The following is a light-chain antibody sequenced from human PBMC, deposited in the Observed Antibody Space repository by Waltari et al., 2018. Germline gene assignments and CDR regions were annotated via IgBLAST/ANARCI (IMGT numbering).Light chain of an antibody. CDR1: SSDVGGYNY. CDR2: DVS. J-gene: IGLJ2*01. Sequence: QSALTQPSSVSGSPGPSVTISCTGPSSDVGGYNYVSWYQQHPGKAPKLMIYDVSQRPSGVPDRFSGSKSGNTASLTISGLQAEDEADYYCCSYAGSYTRVFGGGTKLTVL. CDR3: CSYAGSYTRV. V-gene: IGLV2-11*01.